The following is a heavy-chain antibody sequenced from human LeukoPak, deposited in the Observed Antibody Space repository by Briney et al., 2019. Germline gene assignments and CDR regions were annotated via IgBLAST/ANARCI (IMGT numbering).Heavy chain of an antibody. CDR1: GFTFSSYG. Sequence: PGRSLRLSCAASGFTFSSYGKHWVRQAPGKGLEWVAVIWYDGSNKYYADSVKGRFTISRDNSKNTLYLQMNSLRAEDTAVYYCARGYSYGSGSYYCDYWGQGTLVTVSS. J-gene: IGHJ4*02. CDR3: ARGYSYGSGSYYCDY. V-gene: IGHV3-33*01. CDR2: IWYDGSNK. D-gene: IGHD3-10*01.